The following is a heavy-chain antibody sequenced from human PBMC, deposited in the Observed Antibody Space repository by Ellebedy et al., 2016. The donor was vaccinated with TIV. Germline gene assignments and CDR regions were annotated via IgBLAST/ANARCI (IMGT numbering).Heavy chain of an antibody. V-gene: IGHV4-34*01. D-gene: IGHD3-9*01. Sequence: MPSETLSLTCAVYGESFSDYYWNWIRQSPGNGLEWIGEIDHSGILNYNPSLASRVTISVDTSKNQISLRLSSLTAADTAVYYCAASPLDPLNLPLWGHGTLVTVSP. J-gene: IGHJ4*01. CDR2: IDHSGIL. CDR3: AASPLDPLNLPL. CDR1: GESFSDYY.